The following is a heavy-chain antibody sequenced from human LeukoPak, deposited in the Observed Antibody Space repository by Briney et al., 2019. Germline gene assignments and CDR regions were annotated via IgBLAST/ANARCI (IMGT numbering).Heavy chain of an antibody. Sequence: PSETLSLTCTVSRGSINSYYWSWIRQSPERGLEWLGYIYYNGSTNYNPSLKSRVTISLDTSKNHFSLKLNSVTAADTAVYSCASGGRYYFDQWGQGTLVTVSS. D-gene: IGHD3-16*01. CDR2: IYYNGST. J-gene: IGHJ4*02. V-gene: IGHV4-59*01. CDR3: ASGGRYYFDQ. CDR1: RGSINSYY.